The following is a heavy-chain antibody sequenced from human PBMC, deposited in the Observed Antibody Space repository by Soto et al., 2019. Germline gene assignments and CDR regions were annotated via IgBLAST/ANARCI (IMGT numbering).Heavy chain of an antibody. D-gene: IGHD2-2*01. Sequence: GASVKVSYKASGGTFSSYAISWVRQAPGQGLEWMGGIIPIFGTANYAQKFQGRVTITADKSTSTAYMELSSLRSEDTAVYYCARASLGLVVPAAIPLDYWGQGTLVTVSS. CDR2: IIPIFGTA. CDR3: ARASLGLVVPAAIPLDY. CDR1: GGTFSSYA. J-gene: IGHJ4*02. V-gene: IGHV1-69*06.